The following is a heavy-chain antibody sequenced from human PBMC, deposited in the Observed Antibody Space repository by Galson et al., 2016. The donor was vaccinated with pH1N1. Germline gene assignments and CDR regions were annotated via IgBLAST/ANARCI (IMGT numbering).Heavy chain of an antibody. CDR1: GSSFPNYW. Sequence: QSGADVKKPGESLKISCKGSGSSFPNYWISCVRQMPGKGLEWMGIIYPSDSDTRSSPSFPGQVTISADTSINTAYLQWSSLQASDTAVFYCARPDTSGFGFYHYGMDVWGQGTAVTVSS. J-gene: IGHJ6*02. D-gene: IGHD3-22*01. CDR3: ARPDTSGFGFYHYGMDV. V-gene: IGHV5-51*03. CDR2: IYPSDSDT.